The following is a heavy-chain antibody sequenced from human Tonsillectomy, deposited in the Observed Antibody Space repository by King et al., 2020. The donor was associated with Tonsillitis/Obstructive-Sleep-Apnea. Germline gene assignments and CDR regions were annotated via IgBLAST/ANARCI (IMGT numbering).Heavy chain of an antibody. J-gene: IGHJ3*02. CDR3: ARAAEQWLGDAFDI. Sequence: QLQESGPGLVKPSETLSLTCTFSGCSMSSYYWSWIRQPPGKGLEWIGYIYYSGSTNYNPSLKSRVTISVDTSKNQFSLKLSSVTAADTAVYYCARAAEQWLGDAFDIWGQGTMV. CDR2: IYYSGST. CDR1: GCSMSSYY. D-gene: IGHD6-19*01. V-gene: IGHV4-59*01.